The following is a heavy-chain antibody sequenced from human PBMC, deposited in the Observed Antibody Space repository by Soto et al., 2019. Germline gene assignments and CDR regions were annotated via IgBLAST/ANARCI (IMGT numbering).Heavy chain of an antibody. CDR2: ISAYNGNT. Sequence: GASVKVSCKASGYTFTSYGISWVRQAPGQGLEWMGWISAYNGNTNYAQKLQGRVTMTTDTSTSTAYMELRSLRSDDTAVYYCARAVTVTTTAEYFDYWGQGTLVTVSS. D-gene: IGHD4-17*01. V-gene: IGHV1-18*01. J-gene: IGHJ4*02. CDR3: ARAVTVTTTAEYFDY. CDR1: GYTFTSYG.